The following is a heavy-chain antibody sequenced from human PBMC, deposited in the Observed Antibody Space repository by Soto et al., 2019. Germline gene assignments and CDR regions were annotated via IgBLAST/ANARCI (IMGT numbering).Heavy chain of an antibody. D-gene: IGHD1-1*01. CDR1: GYTFTNYA. Sequence: ASVKVSCKASGYTFTNYAMHWVRQAPGQRLEWMGWINAGNGNAKYSQKFQGRVTITRDTSANTTFMDLSSLRSEDTALYYCARDFSEQLICNWFDRWGQGT. CDR2: INAGNGNA. CDR3: ARDFSEQLICNWFDR. J-gene: IGHJ5*02. V-gene: IGHV1-3*01.